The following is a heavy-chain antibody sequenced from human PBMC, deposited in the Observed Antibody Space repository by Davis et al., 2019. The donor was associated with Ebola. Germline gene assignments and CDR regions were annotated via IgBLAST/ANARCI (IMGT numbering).Heavy chain of an antibody. Sequence: SVKVSCKASGGTFNNYEINWVRQAPGQGLEWMGGVIPLLGIPTWPQKFQGRLTITADKSTTTAYMELSSLRSEDTAVYYCASRTYYGSGGLDYWGQGTLVTVSS. CDR3: ASRTYYGSGGLDY. V-gene: IGHV1-69*10. J-gene: IGHJ4*02. D-gene: IGHD3-10*01. CDR2: VIPLLGIP. CDR1: GGTFNNYE.